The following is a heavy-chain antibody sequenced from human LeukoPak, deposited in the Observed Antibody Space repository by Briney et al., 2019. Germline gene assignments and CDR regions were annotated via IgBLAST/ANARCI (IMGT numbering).Heavy chain of an antibody. Sequence: ASVKVSCKASGYTFTSYDINWVRQATGQGLEWMGWMNPNSGNTGYAQKFQGRVTMTRNTSISTAYMELSSLRSEDTAVYYCARAYSSSWYTLYYSYYMDVWGKGTTVTISS. CDR1: GYTFTSYD. D-gene: IGHD6-13*01. V-gene: IGHV1-8*01. J-gene: IGHJ6*03. CDR2: MNPNSGNT. CDR3: ARAYSSSWYTLYYSYYMDV.